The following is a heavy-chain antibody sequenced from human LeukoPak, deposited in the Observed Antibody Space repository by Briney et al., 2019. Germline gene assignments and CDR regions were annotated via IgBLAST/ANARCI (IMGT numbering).Heavy chain of an antibody. CDR2: VNTGGSTP. V-gene: IGHV3-74*01. CDR3: GRDRGSYSDY. D-gene: IGHD3-10*01. CDR1: GFTFSSYW. Sequence: GGSLRLSCAASGFTFSSYWMHWVRQAPGKGLVWVSRVNTGGSTPTYADSVKGRFTISRDNSKNTLYLQMNSLRAEDTAVYYCGRDRGSYSDYWGQGTLVTVSS. J-gene: IGHJ4*02.